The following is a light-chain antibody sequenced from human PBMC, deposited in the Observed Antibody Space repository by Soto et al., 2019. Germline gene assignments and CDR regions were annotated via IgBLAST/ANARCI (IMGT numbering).Light chain of an antibody. Sequence: QSVLTQPPSVSAAPGQKVTISCSGSSSDMGNYAVSWYQQLPGTAPKLLISGNNNRPSGVPDRFSGSKSGTSASLAITGLQAEDEADYYCQSYDSSLSGSVIFGGGTKVTVL. V-gene: IGLV1-40*01. CDR1: SSDMGNYA. CDR3: QSYDSSLSGSVI. CDR2: GNN. J-gene: IGLJ2*01.